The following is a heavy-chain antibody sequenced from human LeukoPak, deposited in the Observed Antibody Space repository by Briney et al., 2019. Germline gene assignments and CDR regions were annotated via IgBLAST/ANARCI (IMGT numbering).Heavy chain of an antibody. Sequence: GGSLRLSCAASGFSFRNYWMSWVRQAPGKGLEWVANIRQDGNEIYYMDSVKGRFTISRDNAKKSLYLQMNLLRAEDTAVYYCARDQDSSSWYYDYWGQGTLVTVSS. D-gene: IGHD6-13*01. J-gene: IGHJ4*02. CDR2: IRQDGNEI. CDR3: ARDQDSSSWYYDY. V-gene: IGHV3-7*01. CDR1: GFSFRNYW.